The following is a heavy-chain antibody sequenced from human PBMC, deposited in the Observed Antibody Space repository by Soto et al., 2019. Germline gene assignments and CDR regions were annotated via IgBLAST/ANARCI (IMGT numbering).Heavy chain of an antibody. Sequence: GGSLRLSCAASGFTFSNAWMSWVRQAPGKGLEWVGRIKSKTDGGTTDYAAPVKGRFTISRDDSKNTLYLQMNSLKTEDTAVYYCTSEEDYGSDSLPFDYWGQGTLVTVSS. CDR1: GFTFSNAW. CDR3: TSEEDYGSDSLPFDY. J-gene: IGHJ4*02. D-gene: IGHD3-10*01. CDR2: IKSKTDGGTT. V-gene: IGHV3-15*01.